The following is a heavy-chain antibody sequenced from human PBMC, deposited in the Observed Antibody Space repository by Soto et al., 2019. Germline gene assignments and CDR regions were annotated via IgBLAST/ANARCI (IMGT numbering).Heavy chain of an antibody. CDR3: ARHSSGWYTWFDP. CDR2: IYYSGST. V-gene: IGHV4-59*01. Sequence: SETLSLTCTVSGGSISSYYWSWIRQPPGKGLEWIGYIYYSGSTNYNPSLKSRVTISVETSKNQFSLKLSSVTAADTAVYYCARHSSGWYTWFDPWGQGTMVTVSS. J-gene: IGHJ5*02. D-gene: IGHD6-19*01. CDR1: GGSISSYY.